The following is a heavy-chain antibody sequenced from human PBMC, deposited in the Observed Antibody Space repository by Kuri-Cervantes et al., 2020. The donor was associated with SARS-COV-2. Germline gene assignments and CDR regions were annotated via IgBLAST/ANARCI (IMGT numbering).Heavy chain of an antibody. D-gene: IGHD1-26*01. CDR2: IIPILGIA. CDR3: ARVGATRGACDY. J-gene: IGHJ4*02. V-gene: IGHV1-69*04. CDR1: GGTFSSYA. Sequence: SVKVSCKASGGTFSSYAISWVRQAPGQGLEWMGRIIPILGIANYAQKFQGRVTITADKSTSTAYMELRSLRSDDTAVYYCARVGATRGACDYWGQGTLVTVSS.